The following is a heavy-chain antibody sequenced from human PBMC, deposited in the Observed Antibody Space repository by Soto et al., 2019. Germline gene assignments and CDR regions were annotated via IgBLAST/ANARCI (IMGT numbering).Heavy chain of an antibody. D-gene: IGHD3-10*01. V-gene: IGHV3-13*01. Sequence: EVQLVESGGGLVQPGGSLRLSCAASGFTFSSYDMHWVRQATGKGLEWVSAIGTAGDTYYPGSVKGRFTISRENAKTSLCLQMHSLRAEDTAVYYSARVGGTIKRGVVYSGMDVWGQGTTVSVS. CDR1: GFTFSSYD. CDR2: IGTAGDT. J-gene: IGHJ6*02. CDR3: ARVGGTIKRGVVYSGMDV.